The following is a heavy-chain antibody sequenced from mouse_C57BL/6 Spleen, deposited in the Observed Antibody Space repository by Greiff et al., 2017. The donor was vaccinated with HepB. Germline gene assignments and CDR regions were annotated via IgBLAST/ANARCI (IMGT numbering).Heavy chain of an antibody. D-gene: IGHD1-1*01. J-gene: IGHJ4*01. CDR3: AREDYYGSTYYAMDY. CDR1: GYTFTSYW. V-gene: IGHV1-64*01. Sequence: QVQLQQPGAELVKPGASVKLSCKASGYTFTSYWMHWVKQRPGQGLEWIGMIHPNSGSTNYNEKFKSKATLTVDKSSNTAYMQLSSLTSEDSAVYYCAREDYYGSTYYAMDYWGQGTSVTVSS. CDR2: IHPNSGST.